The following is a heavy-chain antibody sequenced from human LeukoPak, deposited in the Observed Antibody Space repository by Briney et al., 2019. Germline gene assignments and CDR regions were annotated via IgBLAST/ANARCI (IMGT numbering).Heavy chain of an antibody. CDR1: GFTFSSYW. J-gene: IGHJ4*02. Sequence: GALRLSCTASGFTFSSYWMHWVRQAPGKGLVWVSRINSDGGSTSYADSVKGRFTISRDNAKNTLYLQMNSLRAEDTAVYYCARRIQGMAPYYFDYWGQGTLVTVSS. CDR3: ARRIQGMAPYYFDY. D-gene: IGHD5-24*01. CDR2: INSDGGST. V-gene: IGHV3-74*01.